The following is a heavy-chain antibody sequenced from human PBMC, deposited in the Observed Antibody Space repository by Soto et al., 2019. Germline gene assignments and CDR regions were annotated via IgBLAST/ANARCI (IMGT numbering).Heavy chain of an antibody. Sequence: SETLSLTCTVSGGSISSGDYYWSWIRQPPGKGLEWIGYIYYSGSTYYNPPLKSRVTISVDTSKNHFSLKLSSVTAADTAVYYCARRAYYYDSSGYYYWFDPWGQGTLVTVSS. CDR3: ARRAYYYDSSGYYYWFDP. V-gene: IGHV4-30-4*01. CDR1: GGSISSGDYY. D-gene: IGHD3-22*01. J-gene: IGHJ5*02. CDR2: IYYSGST.